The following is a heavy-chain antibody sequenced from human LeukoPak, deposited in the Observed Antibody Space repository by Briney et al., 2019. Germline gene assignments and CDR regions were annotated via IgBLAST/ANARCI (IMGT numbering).Heavy chain of an antibody. CDR2: MNPNSGNT. J-gene: IGHJ4*02. Sequence: ASVKVSCQASGYSFTTYDINWVRQATGQGLEWMGWMNPNSGNTGYAQRFQGRVTMTRDTSISTAYMELNSLTSEDTAVYYCVKNVRDTGTFDYWGQGTLVTVSS. V-gene: IGHV1-8*01. CDR3: VKNVRDTGTFDY. D-gene: IGHD5-18*01. CDR1: GYSFTTYD.